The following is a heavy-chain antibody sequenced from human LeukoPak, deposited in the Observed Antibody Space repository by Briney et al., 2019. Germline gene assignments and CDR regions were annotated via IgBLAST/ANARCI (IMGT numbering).Heavy chain of an antibody. CDR2: IYYSGST. D-gene: IGHD3-10*01. V-gene: IGHV4-59*12. CDR3: ARDGLNYYGSGSHRGNDY. Sequence: SETLSLTCTVSGGSISSYYWSWIRQPPGKGLEWIGYIYYSGSTNYNPSLKSRVTISVDTSKNQFSLKLGSVTAADTAVYYCARDGLNYYGSGSHRGNDYWGQGTLVTVSS. CDR1: GGSISSYY. J-gene: IGHJ4*02.